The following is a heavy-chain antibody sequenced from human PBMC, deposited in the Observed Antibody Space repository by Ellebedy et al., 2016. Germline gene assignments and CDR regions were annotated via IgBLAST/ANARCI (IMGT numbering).Heavy chain of an antibody. CDR3: ARDRGGTTDY. CDR2: IYYRGRT. CDR1: GASISNNDYF. D-gene: IGHD2-15*01. J-gene: IGHJ4*02. Sequence: SETLSLTXTVSGASISNNDYFWTWIRQTPGKGLGWIGYIYYRGRTEYNPSLRSRVIISVDTSKNQFSLKLSSVTAADTAVYYCARDRGGTTDYWGQGTLVTVS. V-gene: IGHV4-30-4*01.